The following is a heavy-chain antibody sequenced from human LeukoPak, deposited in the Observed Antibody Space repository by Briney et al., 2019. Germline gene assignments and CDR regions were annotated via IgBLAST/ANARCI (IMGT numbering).Heavy chain of an antibody. CDR3: ARGRPGIQLWLPEFDY. J-gene: IGHJ4*02. Sequence: SQTLSLTCAVSGGSISSGGYSWSWIRQPPGKGLEWIGYIYHSGSTYYNPSLKSRVTISVDRSENQFSLKLSSVTAADTAVYYCARGRPGIQLWLPEFDYWGQGTLVTVSS. CDR2: IYHSGST. D-gene: IGHD5-18*01. V-gene: IGHV4-30-2*01. CDR1: GGSISSGGYS.